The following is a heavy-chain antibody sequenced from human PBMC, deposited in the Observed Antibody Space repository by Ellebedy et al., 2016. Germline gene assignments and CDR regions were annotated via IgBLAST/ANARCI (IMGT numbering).Heavy chain of an antibody. V-gene: IGHV3-23*01. J-gene: IGHJ4*02. CDR3: AKDRLRLLYD. D-gene: IGHD2-2*02. CDR1: GFTFSSYA. CDR2: ISGSGDST. Sequence: GGSLRLXXAASGFTFSSYAMSWVRQAPGKGLEWVSAISGSGDSTQYADSVKGRFTISRDNSKNTLYLQINSLRAEDTAVYYCAKDRLRLLYDWGQGTLVTVAS.